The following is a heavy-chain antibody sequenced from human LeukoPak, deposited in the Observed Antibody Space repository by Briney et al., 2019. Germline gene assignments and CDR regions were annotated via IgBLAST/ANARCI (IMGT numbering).Heavy chain of an antibody. J-gene: IGHJ4*02. CDR2: IKSKTDGGTT. Sequence: GGSLRFSCAASGFTFNNAWMSWVRQAPGKGLEWVGRIKSKTDGGTTDYAAPVKGRFTISRDDSKTTLYLQMNSLKTEDTAVYYCATGNLVTGFDYWGQGTLVTVSS. CDR3: ATGNLVTGFDY. V-gene: IGHV3-15*01. D-gene: IGHD2-21*02. CDR1: GFTFNNAW.